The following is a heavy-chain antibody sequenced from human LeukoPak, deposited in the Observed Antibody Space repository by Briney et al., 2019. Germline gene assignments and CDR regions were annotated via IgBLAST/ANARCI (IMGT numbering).Heavy chain of an antibody. CDR1: GYTFTGYY. Sequence: ASVKVSCKASGYTFTGYYMHWVRQAPGQGLEWMGWINPNSGGTNYAQKFQGRVTMTRDTSISTAYMELSRLRSDDTAVYYCARPKSIAARSPLMQPFDYWGQGTLVTVSS. CDR3: ARPKSIAARSPLMQPFDY. D-gene: IGHD6-6*01. CDR2: INPNSGGT. V-gene: IGHV1-2*02. J-gene: IGHJ4*02.